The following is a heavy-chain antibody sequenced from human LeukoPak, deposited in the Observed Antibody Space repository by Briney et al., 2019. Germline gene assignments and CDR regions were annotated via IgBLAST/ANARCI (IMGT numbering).Heavy chain of an antibody. CDR2: INPSGGST. J-gene: IGHJ6*03. CDR1: GYTFTSYY. CDR3: ATIGYSRGYYMDV. V-gene: IGHV1-46*01. D-gene: IGHD4-11*01. Sequence: ASVKVSCKASGYTFTSYYMHWVRQAPGQGLEWMGIINPSGGSTSYAQKFQGRVTMTRDMSTSTVYMELSSLRSEDTAVYYCATIGYSRGYYMDVWGKGTTVTVSS.